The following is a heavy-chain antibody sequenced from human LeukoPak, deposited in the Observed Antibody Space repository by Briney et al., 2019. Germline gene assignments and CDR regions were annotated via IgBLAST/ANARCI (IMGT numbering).Heavy chain of an antibody. CDR1: GFTFSSYS. CDR3: AKGSYGSGSYVDY. V-gene: IGHV3-21*04. CDR2: ISSNSSYI. D-gene: IGHD3-10*01. J-gene: IGHJ4*02. Sequence: PGGSLRLSCAASGFTFSSYSMNWVRQAPGKGLEWVSSISSNSSYIYYADSVKGRFTISRDNAKNSLYLQMNSLRAEDTALYYCAKGSYGSGSYVDYWGQGTLITVSS.